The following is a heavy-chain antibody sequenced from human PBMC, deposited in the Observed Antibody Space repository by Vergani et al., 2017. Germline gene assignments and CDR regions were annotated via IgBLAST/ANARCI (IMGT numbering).Heavy chain of an antibody. Sequence: EVQLVESGGGLVQPGGSLRLSCAASGFTFSSYWMSWVRQAPGKGLEWVANINQDGSEKYYVDSVKGRFTISRDNAKTALDLQMNSRRAEVTAVYYCSRGALRSYSSSRGGENYYYYYYMDVWGKGTTVTVSS. J-gene: IGHJ6*03. CDR3: SRGALRSYSSSRGGENYYYYYYMDV. CDR2: INQDGSEK. V-gene: IGHV3-7*01. D-gene: IGHD6-6*01. CDR1: GFTFSSYW.